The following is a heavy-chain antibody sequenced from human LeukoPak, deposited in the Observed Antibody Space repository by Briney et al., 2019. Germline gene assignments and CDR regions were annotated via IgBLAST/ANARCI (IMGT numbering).Heavy chain of an antibody. CDR2: INPNSGGT. CDR3: ARPLMWFGEGGAYCY. CDR1: GYIFTDYY. V-gene: IGHV1-2*06. J-gene: IGHJ4*02. D-gene: IGHD3-10*01. Sequence: ASVKVSCKASGYIFTDYYMHWVRQAPGQELGWMGRINPNSGGTNYAQKFQGRVTMTRDTSISTAYMELSRLRSDDTAVYYCARPLMWFGEGGAYCYWGQGTLVTVSS.